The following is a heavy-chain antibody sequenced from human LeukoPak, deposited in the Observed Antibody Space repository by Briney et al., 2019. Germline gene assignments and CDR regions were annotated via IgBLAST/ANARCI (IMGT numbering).Heavy chain of an antibody. Sequence: GSLRLSCAASGFTFSSYWMSWIRQPPGKGLEWIGYIYYSGSTNYNPSLKSRVTISVDTSKNQFSLKLSSVTAADTAVYYCARANIYYSSYFPPPIDYWGQGTLVTVSS. J-gene: IGHJ4*02. CDR3: ARANIYYSSYFPPPIDY. V-gene: IGHV4-59*01. CDR2: IYYSGST. CDR1: GFTFSSYW. D-gene: IGHD2/OR15-2a*01.